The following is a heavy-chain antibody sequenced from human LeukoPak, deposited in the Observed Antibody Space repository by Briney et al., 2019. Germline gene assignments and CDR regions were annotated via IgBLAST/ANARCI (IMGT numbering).Heavy chain of an antibody. D-gene: IGHD3-22*01. J-gene: IGHJ4*02. CDR2: IYYSGST. CDR1: GGSISSSSYY. CDR3: ASPRSGYRYTFDY. V-gene: IGHV4-39*07. Sequence: SETLSLTCTVSGGSISSSSYYWGWIRQPPGKGLEWIGSIYYSGSTYYNPSLKSRVTISVDTSKNQFSLKLSSVTAADTAVYYCASPRSGYRYTFDYWGQGALVTVSS.